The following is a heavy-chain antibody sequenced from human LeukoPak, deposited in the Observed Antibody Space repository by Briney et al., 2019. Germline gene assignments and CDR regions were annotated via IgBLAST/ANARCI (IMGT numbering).Heavy chain of an antibody. D-gene: IGHD5-18*01. CDR1: GGSISSYY. V-gene: IGHV4-59*01. CDR2: IYYSGST. CDR3: ARDRGYSYGYSAYYYGMDV. Sequence: KTSETLSLTCTVPGGSISSYYWSWIRQPPGKGLEWIGYIYYSGSTNYNPSLKSRVTISVDTSKNQFSLKLSSVTAADTAVYYCARDRGYSYGYSAYYYGMDVWGQGTTVTVSS. J-gene: IGHJ6*02.